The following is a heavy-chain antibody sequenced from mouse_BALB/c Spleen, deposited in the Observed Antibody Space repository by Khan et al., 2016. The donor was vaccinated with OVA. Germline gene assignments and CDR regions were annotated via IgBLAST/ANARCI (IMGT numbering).Heavy chain of an antibody. J-gene: IGHJ3*01. CDR1: GYSFTGYT. D-gene: IGHD2-13*01. V-gene: IGHV1-37*01. Sequence: VQLQQSGPELVKPGASMKMSCKASGYSFTGYTMNWVKQSHVKNLEWIGLINPYNGGTAYNQKFRGKATLTVDKSSNTAYMELLSLTSEDSAVYNWVRSASDGDYVEGGFAYWGQGTLVTVSA. CDR3: VRSASDGDYVEGGFAY. CDR2: INPYNGGT.